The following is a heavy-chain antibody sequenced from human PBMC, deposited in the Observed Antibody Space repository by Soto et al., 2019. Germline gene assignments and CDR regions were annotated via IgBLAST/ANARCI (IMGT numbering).Heavy chain of an antibody. CDR2: IYNSGTT. V-gene: IGHV4-31*03. Sequence: QVQLQESGPGLVKPSETLSLTCTVSGGSITRGGYYWSWIRQHPGKCLEWIGYIYNSGTTYYNPSLKSRVTISVDTSKNQFSLKLTSVTAADTAVYYCARDPAPWGQGTLVSVSS. J-gene: IGHJ5*02. CDR3: ARDPAP. CDR1: GGSITRGGYY.